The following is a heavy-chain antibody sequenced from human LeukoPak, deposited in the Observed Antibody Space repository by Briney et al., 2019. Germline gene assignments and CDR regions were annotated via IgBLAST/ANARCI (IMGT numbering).Heavy chain of an antibody. J-gene: IGHJ4*02. Sequence: ASVKVSCKASGCTFTGYYMHWVRQAPGQGLEWMGRINPNSGGTNYAQKFQGRVTMTRDTSISTAYMELSRLRSDDTAVYYCARDKYQYGSGSYDYWGQGTLVTVSS. CDR2: INPNSGGT. D-gene: IGHD3-10*01. CDR1: GCTFTGYY. CDR3: ARDKYQYGSGSYDY. V-gene: IGHV1-2*06.